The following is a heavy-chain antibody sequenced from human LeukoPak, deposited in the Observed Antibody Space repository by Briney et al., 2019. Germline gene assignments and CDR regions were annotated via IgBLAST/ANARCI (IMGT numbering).Heavy chain of an antibody. CDR1: GFTFSNYD. CDR2: VGTAGDT. CDR3: ARAPATNEWRCMDY. J-gene: IGHJ4*02. Sequence: GGSLRLSCAASGFTFSNYDMHWVRQATGKGLEWVSAVGTAGDTYYPGSVKGRFTISRDNAKSSLYLQMNSLRAEDTAVYYCARAPATNEWRCMDYWGQGTLVTVSS. D-gene: IGHD2-8*02. V-gene: IGHV3-13*01.